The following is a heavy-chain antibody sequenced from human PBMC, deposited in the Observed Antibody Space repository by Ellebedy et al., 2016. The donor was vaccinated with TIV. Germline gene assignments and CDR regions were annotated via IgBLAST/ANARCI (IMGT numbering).Heavy chain of an antibody. CDR2: ISYDGSNK. CDR1: GFTFSSYA. Sequence: PGGSLRLSCAASGFTFSSYAMHWVRQAPGKGLEWVAVISYDGSNKYYADSVKGRFTISRDNSKNTLYLQMNSLRAEDTAVYYCARSTHIDYWGQGTLVTVSS. J-gene: IGHJ4*02. CDR3: ARSTHIDY. V-gene: IGHV3-30*04.